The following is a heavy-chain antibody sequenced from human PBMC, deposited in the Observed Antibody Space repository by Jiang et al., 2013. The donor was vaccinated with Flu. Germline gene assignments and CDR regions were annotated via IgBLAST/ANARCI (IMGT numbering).Heavy chain of an antibody. V-gene: IGHV1-18*01. CDR3: ARALGYGDYSADY. J-gene: IGHJ4*02. CDR1: DYTLTTDG. Sequence: SVKVSCKAVDYTLTTDGITWVRQAPGHGLEWMGWIRVYSGDANYARRFQDRVTLTTDSSTNTAYMELRSVRSDDTAVYYCARALGYGDYSADYWGQGTLVTVSS. CDR2: IRVYSGDA. D-gene: IGHD4-17*01.